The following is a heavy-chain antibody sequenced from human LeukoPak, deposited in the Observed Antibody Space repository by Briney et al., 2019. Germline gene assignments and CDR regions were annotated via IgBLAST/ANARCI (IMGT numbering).Heavy chain of an antibody. Sequence: GGSLRLSCAASGFTFSSYGMHWVRQAPGKGLEWVAVIWYDGSNKYYADSVKGRFTISRDNSKNTLYLQMNSLRAEDTAVYYCAKDLFDYGGDTFDYWGQGTLVTVSS. CDR1: GFTFSSYG. CDR3: AKDLFDYGGDTFDY. D-gene: IGHD4-23*01. V-gene: IGHV3-33*06. CDR2: IWYDGSNK. J-gene: IGHJ4*02.